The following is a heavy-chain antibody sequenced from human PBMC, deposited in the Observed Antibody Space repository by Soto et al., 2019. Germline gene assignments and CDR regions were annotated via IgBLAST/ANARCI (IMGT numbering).Heavy chain of an antibody. J-gene: IGHJ4*02. Sequence: GESLKISCRGSGYDFNTNWFGWVRQLPGRGLEWVWIMYPCDSDTRLHPSLQGHVTLSADVTVSTAFLQWRTLNTSDSGMYFCARLPRACNKTSRYYADHWAQGTSVTVS. CDR2: MYPCDSDT. D-gene: IGHD3-22*01. V-gene: IGHV5-51*01. CDR3: ARLPRACNKTSRYYADH. CDR1: GYDFNTNW.